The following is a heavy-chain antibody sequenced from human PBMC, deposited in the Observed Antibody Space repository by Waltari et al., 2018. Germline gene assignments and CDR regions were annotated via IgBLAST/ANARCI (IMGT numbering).Heavy chain of an antibody. CDR2: ISSSGSTI. CDR1: GFTFSSYE. J-gene: IGHJ5*02. Sequence: EVQLVESGGGLVQPGGSLRLSCAASGFTFSSYEMNWVRQAPGKGLEWVSYISSSGSTINYADSVKGRFTISRDNAKNSLYLQMNSLRAEDTAVYYCAREITYYDFWSGYPRGRAGWFDPWGQGTLVTVSS. D-gene: IGHD3-3*01. CDR3: AREITYYDFWSGYPRGRAGWFDP. V-gene: IGHV3-48*03.